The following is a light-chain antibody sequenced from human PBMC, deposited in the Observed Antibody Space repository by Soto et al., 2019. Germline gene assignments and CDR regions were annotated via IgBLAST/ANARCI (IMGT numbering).Light chain of an antibody. Sequence: QSVLTQPPSASGTPGQRVTISCSGSSSNIGSNYVYWYQQLPGTAPKLLIYRNNQRPSGVPDRFSGSKSGTSASLAISGLRSEDEACYYCAAWDDSLSGRSFGTGTKLTVL. CDR3: AAWDDSLSGRS. CDR1: SSNIGSNY. V-gene: IGLV1-47*01. CDR2: RNN. J-gene: IGLJ1*01.